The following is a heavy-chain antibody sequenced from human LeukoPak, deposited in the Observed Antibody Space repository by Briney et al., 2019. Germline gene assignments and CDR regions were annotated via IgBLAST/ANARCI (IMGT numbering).Heavy chain of an antibody. CDR1: GYHFNTYW. CDR2: IRPMNSDV. CDR3: ASRPFETTVVPWDFY. V-gene: IGHV5-51*01. Sequence: GESLKISCKGSGYHFNTYWVAWVRQLPGKGLEWMGIIRPMNSDVRYSPSFQGQVTISADRSINTAYLQWSSLTASDTAMYYCASRPFETTVVPWDFYWGQGTQVTVSS. D-gene: IGHD4-23*01. J-gene: IGHJ4*02.